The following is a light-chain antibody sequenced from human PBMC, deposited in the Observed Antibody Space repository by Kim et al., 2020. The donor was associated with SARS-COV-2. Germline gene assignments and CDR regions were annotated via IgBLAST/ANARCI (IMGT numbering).Light chain of an antibody. V-gene: IGKV3-20*01. CDR3: QQYGRSPGT. CDR1: QSVSSNY. CDR2: GAS. Sequence: SPGDTATHSCRASQSVSSNYLAWYLQKPGQAHRLLIYGASSRATGIPDRVTGSGSGTDFTLTISRLEPEDSAVYYCQQYGRSPGTFGQGTKVDIK. J-gene: IGKJ1*01.